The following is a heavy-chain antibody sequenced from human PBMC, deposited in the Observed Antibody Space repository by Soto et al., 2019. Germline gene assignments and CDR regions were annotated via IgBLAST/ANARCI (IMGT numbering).Heavy chain of an antibody. J-gene: IGHJ4*02. CDR1: GGTFSSYA. CDR3: ARDHVYYDSSGPGTLFDY. V-gene: IGHV1-69*13. CDR2: IIPIFGTA. Sequence: GASVKVSCKASGGTFSSYAISWVRQAPGQGLEWMGGIIPIFGTANYAQKFQGRVTITADESTSTAYMELSSLRSEDTAVYYCARDHVYYDSSGPGTLFDYWGQGTLVTVSS. D-gene: IGHD3-22*01.